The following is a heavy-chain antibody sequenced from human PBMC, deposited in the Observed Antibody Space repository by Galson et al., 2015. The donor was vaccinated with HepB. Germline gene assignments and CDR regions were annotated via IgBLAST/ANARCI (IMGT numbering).Heavy chain of an antibody. Sequence: SLRLSCAASGFTFSSYGMHWVRQAPGKGLEWVAVISYDGSNKYYADSVKGRFTISRDNSKNTLYLQMNSLRAEDTAVYYCAKGGADIVVVVAATLDYWGQGTLVTVSS. V-gene: IGHV3-30*18. CDR1: GFTFSSYG. CDR2: ISYDGSNK. CDR3: AKGGADIVVVVAATLDY. D-gene: IGHD2-15*01. J-gene: IGHJ4*02.